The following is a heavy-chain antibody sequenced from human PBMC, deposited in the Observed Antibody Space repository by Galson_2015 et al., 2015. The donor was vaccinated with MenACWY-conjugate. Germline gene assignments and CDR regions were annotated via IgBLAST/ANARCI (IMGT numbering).Heavy chain of an antibody. V-gene: IGHV3-64D*06. CDR3: VKSHRCSGGSCYSVFDY. D-gene: IGHD2-15*01. J-gene: IGHJ4*02. Sequence: SLRLSCAASGFTFSSYAMHWVRQAPGKGLEYVSAISSNGGSTYYADSVKGRFTISRDNSKNTLYLQMSSLRAEDTAVYYCVKSHRCSGGSCYSVFDYWGQGTLVTVSS. CDR2: ISSNGGST. CDR1: GFTFSSYA.